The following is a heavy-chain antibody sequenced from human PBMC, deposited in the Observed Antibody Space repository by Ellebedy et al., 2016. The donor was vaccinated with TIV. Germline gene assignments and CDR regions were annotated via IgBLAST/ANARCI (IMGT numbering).Heavy chain of an antibody. CDR1: GYTFTSYG. D-gene: IGHD2-2*02. Sequence: ASVKVSCKASGYTFTSYGISWVRQAPGQGLEWMGWISAYNGNTNYAQKLQGRVTMTTDTSTSTAYMELRSLRSDDTAVYYCARAGYCSSTSCYRRDNWFDPWGQGTLVTVSS. J-gene: IGHJ5*02. V-gene: IGHV1-18*04. CDR2: ISAYNGNT. CDR3: ARAGYCSSTSCYRRDNWFDP.